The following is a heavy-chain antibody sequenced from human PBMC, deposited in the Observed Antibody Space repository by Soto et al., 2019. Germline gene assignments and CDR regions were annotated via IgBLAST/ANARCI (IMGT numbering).Heavy chain of an antibody. Sequence: ASVKVSCKASGYTFTSYYMHWVRQAPGQGLEWMGIINPSGGSTSYAQKFQGRVTMTRDTSTSTVYMELSSLRSEDTAVYYCASSLVVVAATKTDAFDIWGQGTMVT. V-gene: IGHV1-46*03. J-gene: IGHJ3*02. CDR1: GYTFTSYY. D-gene: IGHD2-15*01. CDR2: INPSGGST. CDR3: ASSLVVVAATKTDAFDI.